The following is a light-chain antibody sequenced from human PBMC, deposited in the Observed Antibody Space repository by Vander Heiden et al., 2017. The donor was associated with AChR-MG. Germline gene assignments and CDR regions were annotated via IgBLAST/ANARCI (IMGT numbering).Light chain of an antibody. CDR3: QQDDSYPWT. CDR2: AAS. J-gene: IGKJ1*01. Sequence: DIQMTQSPSSVSASVGDRVTITCRASQDISNYVAWFQQKPGKAPESLMYAASILQSGVPSKFRGSGSGTDFSLTISSLQPEDFATYYCQQDDSYPWTFGQGTRVEIK. V-gene: IGKV1-16*02. CDR1: QDISNY.